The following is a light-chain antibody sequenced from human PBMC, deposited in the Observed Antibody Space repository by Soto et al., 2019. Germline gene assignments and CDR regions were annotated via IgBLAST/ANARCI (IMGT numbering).Light chain of an antibody. CDR2: SDD. CDR1: NSNIGRYS. CDR3: AAWDDNLNGPL. Sequence: QSVLTQPPSLSGTPGQRVTISCSGSNSNIGRYSVNWYQHFPGTAPKILIYSDDERPSGVPDRFSGSKTVTSASLAISGLQSEYEAEYYCAAWDDNLNGPLFGGGTKLTVL. V-gene: IGLV1-44*01. J-gene: IGLJ3*02.